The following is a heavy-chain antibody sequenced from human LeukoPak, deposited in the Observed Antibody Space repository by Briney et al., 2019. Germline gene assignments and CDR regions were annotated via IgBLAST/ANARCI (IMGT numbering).Heavy chain of an antibody. D-gene: IGHD3-3*01. CDR3: ARDHCMSGKCRTDY. J-gene: IGHJ4*02. CDR1: GFTFSSYG. Sequence: PGGSLRLSCAASGFTFSSYGMHWVRQAPGKGLEWVAFIRPDGSHGFYGDSVKGRFTISRDNSKNTLFLQMESLRLEDTALYYCARDHCMSGKCRTDYWGQGTLVTVSS. V-gene: IGHV3-30*02. CDR2: IRPDGSHG.